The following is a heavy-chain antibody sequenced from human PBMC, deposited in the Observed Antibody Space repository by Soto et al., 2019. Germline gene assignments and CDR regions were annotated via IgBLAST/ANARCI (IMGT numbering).Heavy chain of an antibody. J-gene: IGHJ2*01. CDR1: GFTFSSYS. D-gene: IGHD5-18*01. CDR2: ISGSGGST. CDR3: AKVGYSYGPNWYFDL. Sequence: GGSLRLSCAASGFTFSSYSMSWVRQAPGKGLEWVSAISGSGGSTYYADSVKGRFTISRDNSKNTLYLQMNSLRAEDTAVYYCAKVGYSYGPNWYFDLWGRGTLVTVSS. V-gene: IGHV3-23*01.